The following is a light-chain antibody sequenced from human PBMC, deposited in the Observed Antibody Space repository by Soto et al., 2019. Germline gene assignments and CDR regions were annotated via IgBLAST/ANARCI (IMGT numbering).Light chain of an antibody. CDR2: DTS. V-gene: IGKV3-20*01. CDR3: QQYGTSPQT. Sequence: EISLTQSPGTLSLSPGERATLSCRASQSVTSNYLAWYQQKPGQAPGLLIYDTSTRASGVPDRFSGSGSGTEFTLTISRLEPEDFAVYYCQQYGTSPQTFGQGTKVDIK. J-gene: IGKJ1*01. CDR1: QSVTSNY.